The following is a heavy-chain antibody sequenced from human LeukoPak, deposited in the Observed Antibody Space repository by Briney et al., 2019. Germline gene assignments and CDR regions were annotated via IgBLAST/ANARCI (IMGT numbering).Heavy chain of an antibody. CDR1: GFTFSSYA. CDR3: AKDIEVLLWFGELFYYYGMDV. J-gene: IGHJ6*02. D-gene: IGHD3-10*01. Sequence: GGSLRLSCAASGFTFSSYAMSWVRQAPGKGLEWVSAISGSGGSTYYADSVKGRFTISRDNSKNTLYLQMNSLRAEDTAVHYCAKDIEVLLWFGELFYYYGMDVWGQGTTVTVSS. V-gene: IGHV3-23*01. CDR2: ISGSGGST.